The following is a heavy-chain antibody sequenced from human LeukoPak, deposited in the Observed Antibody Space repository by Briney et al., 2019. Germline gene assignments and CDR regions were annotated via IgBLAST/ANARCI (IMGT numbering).Heavy chain of an antibody. CDR2: IYYSGST. J-gene: IGHJ4*02. D-gene: IGHD5-12*01. V-gene: IGHV4-59*01. Sequence: NPSETLSLTCTVSGGSISSYYWSWLRQPPGKGLEWIGYIYYSGSTNYNPSLKSRVTILVDTSKNQFSLKLSSVTAADTAVYYCARVRGRRRDGYNYGNFDYWGQGTLVTVSS. CDR1: GGSISSYY. CDR3: ARVRGRRRDGYNYGNFDY.